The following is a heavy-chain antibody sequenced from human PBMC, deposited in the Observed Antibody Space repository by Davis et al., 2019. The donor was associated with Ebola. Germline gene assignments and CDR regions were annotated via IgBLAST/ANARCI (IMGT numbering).Heavy chain of an antibody. J-gene: IGHJ6*02. Sequence: MPSETLSLTCNVSGGSISSNSYYWGWIRQPPGKGLEWIGSIYYSGNTYYNPSLKSRVTISVDTSKNQFSLKLSSVTAADTAMYYCARGHSYGSMVYGMDVWGQGTTVTVSS. CDR3: ARGHSYGSMVYGMDV. CDR1: GGSISSNSYY. D-gene: IGHD5-18*01. V-gene: IGHV4-39*01. CDR2: IYYSGNT.